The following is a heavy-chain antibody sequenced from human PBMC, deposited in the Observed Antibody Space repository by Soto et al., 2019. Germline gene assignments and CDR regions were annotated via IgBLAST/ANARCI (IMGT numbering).Heavy chain of an antibody. CDR3: AKDGGSSSYSYYFDY. CDR2: ISNSGATI. V-gene: IGHV3-23*01. Sequence: EVQLLESGGGLVQPGGSLRLSCAASGFTFSSYATSWVRQAPGKGLEWVSTISNSGATIFYAGSVKGRFTISRDNSKNTLYLQMNSLRAEDTAVYYCAKDGGSSSYSYYFDYWGQGTLVTVSS. J-gene: IGHJ4*02. D-gene: IGHD2-15*01. CDR1: GFTFSSYA.